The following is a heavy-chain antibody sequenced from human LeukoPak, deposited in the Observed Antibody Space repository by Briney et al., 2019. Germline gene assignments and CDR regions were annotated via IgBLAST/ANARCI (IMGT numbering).Heavy chain of an antibody. V-gene: IGHV3-23*01. CDR2: ISGSGGGT. Sequence: GGSLRLSCEASGVTFSSYVMSWVRQAPGKGAEWVSGISGSGGGTYYADSVKGWFAISRDNSKNTLYLQMNSLRAEDTAVYYCVQEGPRGLAFDIWGQGTKVTVSS. D-gene: IGHD5-24*01. J-gene: IGHJ3*02. CDR3: VQEGPRGLAFDI. CDR1: GVTFSSYV.